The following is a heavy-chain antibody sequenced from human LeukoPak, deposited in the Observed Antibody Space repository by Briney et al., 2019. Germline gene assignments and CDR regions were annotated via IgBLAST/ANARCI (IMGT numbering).Heavy chain of an antibody. CDR3: VRGLYGLGWDY. CDR2: VSSDWVTT. D-gene: IGHD3-10*01. V-gene: IGHV3-64D*06. CDR1: RFSLSSYN. Sequence: VGSLRLSCLPSRFSLSSYNMHWVRQAPGKGLEFVSGVSSDWVTTDYADSARNRLTFSRENSKNTLYLEMSSLRAEDTAIYYCVRGLYGLGWDYWGQGTLVTVSS. J-gene: IGHJ4*02.